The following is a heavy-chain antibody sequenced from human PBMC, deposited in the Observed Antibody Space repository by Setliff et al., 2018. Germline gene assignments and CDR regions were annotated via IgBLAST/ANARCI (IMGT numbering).Heavy chain of an antibody. V-gene: IGHV4-59*01. D-gene: IGHD5-12*01. CDR2: VYYSGAA. CDR1: GGSFSTYY. Sequence: PSETRSLTCTVSGGSFSTYYWSWIRQAPGKGLEWIGHVYYSGAANYNPSLKSRVTVSVDTSKNQFSLRLISVTAADTAVYYCARGGTFRYFDYWGQGTPVTVSS. J-gene: IGHJ4*02. CDR3: ARGGTFRYFDY.